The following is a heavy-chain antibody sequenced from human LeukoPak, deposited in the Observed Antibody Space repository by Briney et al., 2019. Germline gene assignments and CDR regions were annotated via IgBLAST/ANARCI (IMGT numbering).Heavy chain of an antibody. CDR3: ARDIRCSSTSCFAYFDY. CDR1: GFTFRSYS. J-gene: IGHJ4*02. Sequence: GGSLRLSCAASGFTFRSYSMNWVRQAPGKGLEWVSSISSSSSYIYYADSVKGRFTISRDNAKNSLYLQMNSLTAEDTAVYYCARDIRCSSTSCFAYFDYWGQGTLVTVSS. D-gene: IGHD2-2*01. V-gene: IGHV3-21*01. CDR2: ISSSSSYI.